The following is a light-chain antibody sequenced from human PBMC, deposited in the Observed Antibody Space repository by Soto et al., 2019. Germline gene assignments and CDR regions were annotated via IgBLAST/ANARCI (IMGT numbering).Light chain of an antibody. V-gene: IGKV1-8*01. CDR1: QGISSY. Sequence: AIRMTQSPSSFSASTGDRVTITCRASQGISSYLAWYQQKPGKAPKLLIYAASTLQSGVPSRFSGSGSETDFTLTISCLQSEDFATYYCQQYYSYPLFGGGTKVEIK. J-gene: IGKJ4*01. CDR3: QQYYSYPL. CDR2: AAS.